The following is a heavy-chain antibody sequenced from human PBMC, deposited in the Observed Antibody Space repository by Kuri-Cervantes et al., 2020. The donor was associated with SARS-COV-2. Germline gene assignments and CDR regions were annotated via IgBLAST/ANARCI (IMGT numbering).Heavy chain of an antibody. Sequence: ASVKVSCKVSGYTLTELSMHWVRQAPGKGLEWMGGFDPEDGETIYAQKFQGRVTMTRDTSTSTVYMELSSLRSEDTAVYYCARDYPVEPELYSSTIQLWPNHMTTVTTGLGYWGQGTLVTVSS. D-gene: IGHD4-17*01. CDR1: GYTLTELS. V-gene: IGHV1-24*01. CDR3: ARDYPVEPELYSSTIQLWPNHMTTVTTGLGY. CDR2: FDPEDGET. J-gene: IGHJ4*02.